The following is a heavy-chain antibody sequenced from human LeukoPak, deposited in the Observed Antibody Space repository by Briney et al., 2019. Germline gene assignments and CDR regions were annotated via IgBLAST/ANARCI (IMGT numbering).Heavy chain of an antibody. J-gene: IGHJ4*02. Sequence: SETLSLTCAVYGGSFSGDFWSWIRQSPGKGLEWIGEINHGGSTTYNPSLQSRVTMSADTSTNQISLKMTSVTAADTAIYYCARDAWGTGRRGYFDYWGQGTLVTVSS. CDR1: GGSFSGDF. D-gene: IGHD1-1*01. CDR2: INHGGST. V-gene: IGHV4-34*01. CDR3: ARDAWGTGRRGYFDY.